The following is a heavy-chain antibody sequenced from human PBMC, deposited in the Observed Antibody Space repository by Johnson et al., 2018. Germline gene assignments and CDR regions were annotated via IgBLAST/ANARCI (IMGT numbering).Heavy chain of an antibody. CDR1: GYTFTSYY. J-gene: IGHJ3*02. Sequence: VQLLESGAEMKKPGASVKVSCKTSGYTFTSYYMHWVRQAPGQGLEWMGIINPRGGSTRYAQKFQGRVTMTRDTSPSTVYMELGSLRSEDTAVYYCAKLKGEGDAFDIWGQGTMVTVSS. CDR2: INPRGGST. CDR3: AKLKGEGDAFDI. V-gene: IGHV1-46*01. D-gene: IGHD2-21*01.